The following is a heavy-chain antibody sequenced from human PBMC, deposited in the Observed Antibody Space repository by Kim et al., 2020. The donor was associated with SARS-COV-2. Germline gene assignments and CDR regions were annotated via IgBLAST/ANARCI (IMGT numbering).Heavy chain of an antibody. CDR3: AREYYDFWSGYHYYMDV. Sequence: LKGRFTISRHNSKNSLYLQMTSLRAEDTAVYYCAREYYDFWSGYHYYMDVWGKGTTVTVSS. V-gene: IGHV3-53*01. J-gene: IGHJ6*03. D-gene: IGHD3-3*01.